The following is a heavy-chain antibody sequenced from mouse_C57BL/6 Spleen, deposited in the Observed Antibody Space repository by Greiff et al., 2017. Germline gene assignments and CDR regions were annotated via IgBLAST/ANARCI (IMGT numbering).Heavy chain of an antibody. CDR3: ARERVTPSAMDY. CDR2: INPNNGGT. D-gene: IGHD2-12*01. V-gene: IGHV1-22*01. J-gene: IGHJ4*01. Sequence: VKLQQSGPELVKPGASVKMSCKASGYTFTDYNMHWVKQSHGKSLEWIGYINPNNGGTSYNQKFKGKATLTVNKSSSTAYMELRSLTSEDSAVYYCARERVTPSAMDYWGQGTSVTVSS. CDR1: GYTFTDYN.